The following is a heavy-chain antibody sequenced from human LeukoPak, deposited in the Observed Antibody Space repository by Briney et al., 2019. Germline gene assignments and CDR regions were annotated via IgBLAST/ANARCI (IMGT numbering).Heavy chain of an antibody. V-gene: IGHV4-34*01. J-gene: IGHJ4*02. CDR1: GGSFSGYY. Sequence: SETLSRTCAVYGGSFSGYYWSWIRQPPGKGLEWIGSIYYSGSTYYNPSLKSRVTISVDTSKNQFSLKLSSVTAADTAVYYCATVNTPRGAIYYFDYWGQGTLVTVSS. CDR3: ATVNTPRGAIYYFDY. D-gene: IGHD1-26*01. CDR2: IYYSGST.